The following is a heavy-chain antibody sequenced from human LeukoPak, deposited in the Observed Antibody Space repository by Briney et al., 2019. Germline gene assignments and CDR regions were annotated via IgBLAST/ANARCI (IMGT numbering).Heavy chain of an antibody. D-gene: IGHD3-22*01. Sequence: SETLSLTCTVSGGSISSSSYYWGWIRQPPGKGLEWIGSIYYSGSTYYNPSLKSRVTISVDTSKNQFSMKLSSVTAADTAVYYCARREDSGGYYYFDYWGQGTLVTVSS. CDR2: IYYSGST. CDR1: GGSISSSSYY. J-gene: IGHJ4*02. CDR3: ARREDSGGYYYFDY. V-gene: IGHV4-39*01.